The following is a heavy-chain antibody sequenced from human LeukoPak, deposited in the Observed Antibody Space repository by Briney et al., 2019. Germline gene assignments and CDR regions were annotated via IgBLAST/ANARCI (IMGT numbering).Heavy chain of an antibody. V-gene: IGHV3-74*01. D-gene: IGHD3-16*01. CDR3: VRDLILVWTPGDDFDF. J-gene: IGHJ4*02. CDR1: GFAFSAYW. Sequence: GGSLRLSCAASGFAFSAYWMHWVRQAPGKGLEWVSRINEDATTITYADSVKGRFIISRDNSKKSLYLQMNNLKAEDTAVYYCVRDLILVWTPGDDFDFWGQGTLVIVSS. CDR2: INEDATTI.